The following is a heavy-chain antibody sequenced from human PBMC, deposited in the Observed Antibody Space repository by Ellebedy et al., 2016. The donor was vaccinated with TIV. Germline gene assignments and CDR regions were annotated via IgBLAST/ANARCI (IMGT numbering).Heavy chain of an antibody. Sequence: GESLKISCEASGFTFSSHGMNWVRQAPGKGLEWVAVISYEGSDKYYVDSVKGRFTISRDNSKNTVYLQMNSLRAEYTAVYYCSRGASLYGDYVFDYWGQGTLVTVSS. V-gene: IGHV3-30*03. CDR1: GFTFSSHG. D-gene: IGHD4-17*01. CDR2: ISYEGSDK. CDR3: SRGASLYGDYVFDY. J-gene: IGHJ4*02.